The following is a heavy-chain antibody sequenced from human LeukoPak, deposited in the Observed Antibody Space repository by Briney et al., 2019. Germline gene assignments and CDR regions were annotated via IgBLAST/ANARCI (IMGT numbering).Heavy chain of an antibody. CDR3: ASPYCSSTSCSTLHDF. Sequence: PGGSLRLSCAASGFTFSSYWMHWVRQAPGEGLVWVSRIDNVGSSTNYADSVKGRFTISRDNAKSSLYLQMNSLRAEDTAVYYCASPYCSSTSCSTLHDFWGQGTLVTVSS. CDR1: GFTFSSYW. V-gene: IGHV3-74*01. D-gene: IGHD2-2*01. CDR2: IDNVGSST. J-gene: IGHJ4*02.